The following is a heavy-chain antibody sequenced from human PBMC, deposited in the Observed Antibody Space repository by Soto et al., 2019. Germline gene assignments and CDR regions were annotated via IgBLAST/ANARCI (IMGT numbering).Heavy chain of an antibody. V-gene: IGHV1-69*13. CDR1: GGTFSRYA. CDR3: ASGDIVVVPAATSSYYYGMDV. Sequence: GASVKVSCKASGGTFSRYAISWVLQAPGPGLEWMGGIIPIFGTANYAQKFQGRVTITADESTSTAYMELSSLRSEDTAVYYCASGDIVVVPAATSSYYYGMDVWGQGTTVTVSS. CDR2: IIPIFGTA. J-gene: IGHJ6*02. D-gene: IGHD2-2*01.